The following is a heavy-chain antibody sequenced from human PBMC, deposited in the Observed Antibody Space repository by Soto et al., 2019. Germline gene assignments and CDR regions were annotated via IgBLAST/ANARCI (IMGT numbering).Heavy chain of an antibody. J-gene: IGHJ6*03. V-gene: IGHV3-23*01. D-gene: IGHD3-16*01. CDR3: VKFRGRAYHYYYVDV. CDR1: GFTFSTYG. Sequence: DVQLLESGGGLVQRGGSLRLSCEASGFTFSTYGMTWVRQAPGKGLEWVSYGGSGGSTYYADSVKGRFTISRDNSKNTLYLQMNSLRAEDTAVYYCVKFRGRAYHYYYVDVWGNGTTVTVSS. CDR2: YGGSGGST.